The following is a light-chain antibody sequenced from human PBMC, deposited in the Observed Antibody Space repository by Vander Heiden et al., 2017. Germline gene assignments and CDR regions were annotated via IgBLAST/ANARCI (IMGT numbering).Light chain of an antibody. CDR3: QQYDNLPLT. Sequence: DIQMTQSPSSLSASVGDRVTITYQASQDISNYLNWYQQKPGKAPKLLIYDASNLETGVPSRFSGSGSGTDFTFTISSLQPEDIATYYCQQYDNLPLTFGGGTKVELK. CDR2: DAS. J-gene: IGKJ4*01. CDR1: QDISNY. V-gene: IGKV1-33*01.